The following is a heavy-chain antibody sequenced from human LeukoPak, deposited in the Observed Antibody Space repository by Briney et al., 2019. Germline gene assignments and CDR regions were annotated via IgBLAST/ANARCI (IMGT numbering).Heavy chain of an antibody. CDR3: AREACREMRLMWPSLGGQDCRYEY. CDR1: GGTFSSYA. Sequence: GASVKVSCKASGGTFSSYAISWVRQAPGQGLEWMGRIIPILGIANYAQKFQGRVTITADKSTSTAYMELSSLRSEDTAVYYCAREACREMRLMWPSLGGQDCRYEYWGQGTRVTVSS. CDR2: IIPILGIA. J-gene: IGHJ4*02. V-gene: IGHV1-69*04. D-gene: IGHD5-24*01.